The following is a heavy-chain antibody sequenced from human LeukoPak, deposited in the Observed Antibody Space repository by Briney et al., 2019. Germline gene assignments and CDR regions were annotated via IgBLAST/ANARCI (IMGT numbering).Heavy chain of an antibody. Sequence: PGGSLRLSCAASGFILSDHYMSWIRQAPGKGLEWVATIDQEGDTKYYMDSAKGRFTISRDNGKSSLHLQVTSLRVEDTAVYYCATRGELSWFGALRYWGQGALVTVSS. V-gene: IGHV3-7*01. D-gene: IGHD3-10*01. CDR1: GFILSDHY. CDR3: ATRGELSWFGALRY. CDR2: IDQEGDTK. J-gene: IGHJ4*02.